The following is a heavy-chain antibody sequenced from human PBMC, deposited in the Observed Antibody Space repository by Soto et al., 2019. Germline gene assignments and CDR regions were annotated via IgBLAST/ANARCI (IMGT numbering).Heavy chain of an antibody. Sequence: GASVKVSCKVSGYTLTELSMHWVRQAPGKGLEWMGGFDPEDGETIYAQKFQGRVTMTEDTSTDTAYMELSSLRSEDTAVYYCATAFYRGSYYSWFDTWGQGTLVTVSS. CDR3: ATAFYRGSYYSWFDT. V-gene: IGHV1-24*01. CDR2: FDPEDGET. CDR1: GYTLTELS. D-gene: IGHD1-26*01. J-gene: IGHJ5*02.